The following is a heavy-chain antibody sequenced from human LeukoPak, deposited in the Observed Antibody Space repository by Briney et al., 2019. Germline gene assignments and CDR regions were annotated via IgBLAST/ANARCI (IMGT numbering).Heavy chain of an antibody. J-gene: IGHJ4*02. CDR1: GGSISSGGYY. D-gene: IGHD3-22*01. V-gene: IGHV4-30-2*01. CDR2: IYHSGST. Sequence: SQTLSLTCTVSGGSISSGGYYWSWIRQPPGKGLEWIGYIYHSGSTYYNPSLKSRVTISVDRSKNQFSLKLSSVTAADTAVYYCARETYDSSGYLIDYWGQGTLVTVSS. CDR3: ARETYDSSGYLIDY.